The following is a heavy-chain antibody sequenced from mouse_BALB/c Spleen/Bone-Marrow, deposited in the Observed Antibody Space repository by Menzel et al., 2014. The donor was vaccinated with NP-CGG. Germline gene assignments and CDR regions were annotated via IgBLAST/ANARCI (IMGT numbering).Heavy chain of an antibody. Sequence: EVKLVASGGGLVQPGGSLKLSCAASGFDFSRYWMSWARQAPGKGQEWIGEINPGSSTINYTPSLKDKFIISRDNAKNTLYLQMSKVSSEDTALYYCARLGNYGYFAHWGQGTTLTVSS. CDR1: GFDFSRYW. CDR2: INPGSSTI. D-gene: IGHD1-1*01. CDR3: ARLGNYGYFAH. V-gene: IGHV4-2*02. J-gene: IGHJ2*01.